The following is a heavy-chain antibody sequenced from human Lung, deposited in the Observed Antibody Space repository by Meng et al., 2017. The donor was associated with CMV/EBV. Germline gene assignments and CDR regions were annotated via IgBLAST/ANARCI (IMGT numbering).Heavy chain of an antibody. CDR2: ISAENGNT. J-gene: IGHJ4*02. CDR3: ARAGAAVTTHFDY. V-gene: IGHV1-18*01. Sequence: QVHLVQSGAELQKPGASVKVSCKASGYTFGIFGITWVRQAPGQGLEWVGWISAENGNTNYAQKFQGRVTLTTDTSTKTAYMDLRGLRSDDSAVYYCARAGAAVTTHFDYWGQGTLVTVSS. CDR1: GYTFGIFG. D-gene: IGHD4-17*01.